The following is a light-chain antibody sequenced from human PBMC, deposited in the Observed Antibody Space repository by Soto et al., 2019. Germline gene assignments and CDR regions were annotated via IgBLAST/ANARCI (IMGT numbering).Light chain of an antibody. V-gene: IGKV1-5*03. CDR3: QQDNSYSEA. CDR2: KAS. J-gene: IGKJ1*01. Sequence: DIQMTQSPSTLSGSVGDRVTITCRASQTISSWLAWYQQKPGKAPKLLIYKASTLKSGVPSRFGGSGSGTEFTLPISSLHRDDFVTYYFQQDNSYSEAFGQGTKVELK. CDR1: QTISSW.